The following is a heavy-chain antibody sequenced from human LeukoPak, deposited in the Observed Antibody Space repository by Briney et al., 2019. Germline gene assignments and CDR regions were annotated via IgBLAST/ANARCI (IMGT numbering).Heavy chain of an antibody. J-gene: IGHJ6*03. CDR1: GFTFSSYE. CDR2: ISSSGSTI. CDR3: ARHRQVWDIVVVPAANQTRYYYYYYMDV. D-gene: IGHD2-2*01. V-gene: IGHV3-48*03. Sequence: GGSLRLSCAASGFTFSSYEMNWVRKAPGKGLEWVSYISSSGSTIYYADSVKGRFTISRDNSKNTLYRQMNSLRAEDTAVYYCARHRQVWDIVVVPAANQTRYYYYYYMDVWGKGTTVTIPS.